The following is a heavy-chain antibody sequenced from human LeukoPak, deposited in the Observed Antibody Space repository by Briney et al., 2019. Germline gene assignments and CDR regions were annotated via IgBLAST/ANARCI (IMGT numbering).Heavy chain of an antibody. Sequence: GGSQILSCAASGFTFSASALHWVRQASGKGLEWVGRRSKANSYATAYAASVEGRFTISRDDSKNTAYLEMNSLKTEDTAVYYCTRCNQGPYGMDVWRQETTVTVSS. V-gene: IGHV3-73*01. CDR1: GFTFSASA. D-gene: IGHD3-16*01. CDR2: RSKANSYAT. J-gene: IGHJ6*01. CDR3: TRCNQGPYGMDV.